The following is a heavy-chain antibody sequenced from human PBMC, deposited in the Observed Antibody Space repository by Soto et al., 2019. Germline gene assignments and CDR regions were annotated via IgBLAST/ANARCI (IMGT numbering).Heavy chain of an antibody. CDR2: INAGNGNT. D-gene: IGHD3-3*01. J-gene: IGHJ5*02. Sequence: ASVKVSCKASGYTFTSYAMHWVRQAPGQGLEWMGWINAGNGNTKYSQKFQGRVTITRDTSASTAYMELSSLRSEDTAVYYCARSRHDYDFWSGYPYNWFDPWGQGTLVTVSS. V-gene: IGHV1-3*01. CDR3: ARSRHDYDFWSGYPYNWFDP. CDR1: GYTFTSYA.